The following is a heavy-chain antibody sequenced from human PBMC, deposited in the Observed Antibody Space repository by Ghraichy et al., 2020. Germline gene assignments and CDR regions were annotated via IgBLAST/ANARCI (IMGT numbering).Heavy chain of an antibody. D-gene: IGHD3-22*01. J-gene: IGHJ4*02. CDR3: ARAAYYYDRSDY. Sequence: GGSLRLSCTASGFTLSNYWMGWVRQAPGKGLEWVANIKQDGSEKHYVDSVEGRFTISRDNAKNSVYLQMNSLRVEDTAVYYCARAAYYYDRSDYWGGGTLVTVSS. CDR1: GFTLSNYW. V-gene: IGHV3-7*01. CDR2: IKQDGSEK.